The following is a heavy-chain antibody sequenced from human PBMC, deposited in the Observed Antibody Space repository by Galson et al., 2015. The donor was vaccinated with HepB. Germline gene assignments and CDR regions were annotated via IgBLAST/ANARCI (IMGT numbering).Heavy chain of an antibody. J-gene: IGHJ2*01. CDR2: INPTGGST. CDR3: ARDRWFLDL. V-gene: IGHV1-46*01. Sequence: SVKVSCKASGYTFSSFYLHWVRQAPGQGLEWVGIINPTGGSTTYAQKFQGGVTMTSDTTTSTVYMELNSLTSEDTAVYYCARDRWFLDLWGRGTLVIVSS. CDR1: GYTFSSFY.